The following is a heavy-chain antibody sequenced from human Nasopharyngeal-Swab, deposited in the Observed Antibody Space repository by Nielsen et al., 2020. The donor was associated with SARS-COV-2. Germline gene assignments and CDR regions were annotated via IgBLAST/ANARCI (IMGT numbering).Heavy chain of an antibody. J-gene: IGHJ4*02. D-gene: IGHD6-19*01. CDR1: GGSISSSSYY. Sequence: SETLSLTCTVSGGSISSSSYYWGWIRQPPGKGLEWIGSIYYSGSTYYNLSLKSRVTISVDTSKNQFSLKLSSVTAADTAVYYCARQQWLVYFDYWGQGTLVTVSS. CDR3: ARQQWLVYFDY. CDR2: IYYSGST. V-gene: IGHV4-39*01.